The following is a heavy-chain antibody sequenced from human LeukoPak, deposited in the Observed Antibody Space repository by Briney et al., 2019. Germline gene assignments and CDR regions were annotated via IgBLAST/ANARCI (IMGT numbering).Heavy chain of an antibody. Sequence: ASVKVSCKASGYTFTSYDINWVRQATGQGLEWMGWMNPNSGNTGYAQKFQGRVTMTRNTSISTAYMELSSLRSEDTAVYYCARDPIAMITGTTDNWFDPWGQGTLVTVSS. V-gene: IGHV1-8*01. CDR1: GYTFTSYD. J-gene: IGHJ5*02. D-gene: IGHD1-7*01. CDR2: MNPNSGNT. CDR3: ARDPIAMITGTTDNWFDP.